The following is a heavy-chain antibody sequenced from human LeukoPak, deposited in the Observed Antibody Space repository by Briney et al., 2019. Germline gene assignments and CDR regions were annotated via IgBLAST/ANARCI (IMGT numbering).Heavy chain of an antibody. Sequence: SETLSLTCTVSGGSINIGTYYWSWIRQPAGKGLEWIGLIYTSGSTNYNPSLKSRVIISVDTSKNQFSLKLTSVTAADTAVYYCARDGIAVAGYNWFDPWGQGTLVTVSS. J-gene: IGHJ5*02. D-gene: IGHD6-19*01. CDR3: ARDGIAVAGYNWFDP. CDR1: GGSINIGTYY. CDR2: IYTSGST. V-gene: IGHV4-61*02.